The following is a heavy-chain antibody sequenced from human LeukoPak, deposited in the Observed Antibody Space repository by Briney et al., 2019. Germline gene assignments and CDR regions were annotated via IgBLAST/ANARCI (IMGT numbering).Heavy chain of an antibody. CDR3: ARDPGYYYDSRETHFDY. V-gene: IGHV4-39*07. Sequence: SETPSLTCTVSGGSISNSNYYWGWIRQPPGKGLEWIGSIYYTGRTNYNPSLKSRVTISVNTSKNQFSLKLSSVTAADTAVYYCARDPGYYYDSRETHFDYWGQGTLVTVSS. CDR1: GGSISNSNYY. CDR2: IYYTGRT. J-gene: IGHJ4*02. D-gene: IGHD3-22*01.